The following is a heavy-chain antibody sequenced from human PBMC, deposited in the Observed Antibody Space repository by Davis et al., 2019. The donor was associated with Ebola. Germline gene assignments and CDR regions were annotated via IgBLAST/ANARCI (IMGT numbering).Heavy chain of an antibody. CDR2: ISASGGGT. D-gene: IGHD3-10*01. CDR1: GFTFSSYA. CDR3: AKVGSGSFAGMDV. J-gene: IGHJ6*04. V-gene: IGHV3-23*01. Sequence: PGGSLRLSCAASGFTFSSYAMSWVRQAPGKGLEWVSGISASGGGTYYADSVKGRFTISRDNSKSTLYLQMNSLRAEDTAAYYCAKVGSGSFAGMDVWGKGTTVTVSS.